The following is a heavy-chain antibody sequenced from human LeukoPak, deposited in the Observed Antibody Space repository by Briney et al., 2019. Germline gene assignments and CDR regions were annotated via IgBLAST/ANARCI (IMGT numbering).Heavy chain of an antibody. CDR3: ARRSGPGYCSSTSCYTGRYYFDY. Sequence: SETLSLTCTVSGGSISSGSYYWSWIRQPAGKGLEWIGRIYTSGSTNYNPSLKSRVTISVDTSKNQFSLKLSSVTAADTAVYYCARRSGPGYCSSTSCYTGRYYFDYWGQGTLVTVSS. CDR2: IYTSGST. D-gene: IGHD2-2*02. J-gene: IGHJ4*02. CDR1: GGSISSGSYY. V-gene: IGHV4-61*02.